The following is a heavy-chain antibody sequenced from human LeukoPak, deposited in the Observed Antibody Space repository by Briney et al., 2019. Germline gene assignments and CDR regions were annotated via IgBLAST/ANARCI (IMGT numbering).Heavy chain of an antibody. Sequence: GSSVKVSCKASGGTFSSYTISWVRQAPGQGLEWMGRIIPILGIANYAQKFQGRVTITADKSTSTAYMELSSLRSEDTAVYYCARDSDWNYPFDDWGQGTLVTVSS. D-gene: IGHD1-7*01. CDR1: GGTFSSYT. V-gene: IGHV1-69*04. CDR2: IIPILGIA. CDR3: ARDSDWNYPFDD. J-gene: IGHJ4*02.